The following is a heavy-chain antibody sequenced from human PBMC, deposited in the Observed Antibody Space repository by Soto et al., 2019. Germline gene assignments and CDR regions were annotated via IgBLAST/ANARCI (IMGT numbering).Heavy chain of an antibody. V-gene: IGHV3-49*04. CDR1: GFTFRDYA. Sequence: WALRLSCKGSGFTFRDYAISWVRQAPGKGLQWVGFMRAKAFGGTTEYATFVKGRFTISRDDSKSVAYLQMNSLETEDTAVYYCTREGAYTSPPYYYFYAMDVWGQGTRVTVYS. D-gene: IGHD2-2*01. CDR3: TREGAYTSPPYYYFYAMDV. J-gene: IGHJ6*01. CDR2: MRAKAFGGTT.